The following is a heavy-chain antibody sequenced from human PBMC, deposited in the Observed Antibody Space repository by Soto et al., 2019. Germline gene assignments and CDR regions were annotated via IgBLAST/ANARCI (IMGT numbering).Heavy chain of an antibody. CDR1: GGSFSVYY. J-gene: IGHJ5*02. V-gene: IGHV4-34*01. CDR2: INHSGST. D-gene: IGHD3-10*01. Sequence: SETLSLTCAVYGGSFSVYYWSLIRQPPGKGLEWIGEINHSGSTNYNPSLKSRVTISVDTSKNQFSLKLSSVTAADTAVYYCARAVTMVRGGISWFDPWDQGPVFTVFS. CDR3: ARAVTMVRGGISWFDP.